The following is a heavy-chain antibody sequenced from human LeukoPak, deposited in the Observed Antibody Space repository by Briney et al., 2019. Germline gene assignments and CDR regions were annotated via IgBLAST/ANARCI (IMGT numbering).Heavy chain of an antibody. CDR1: GFTFSSYS. D-gene: IGHD3-22*01. CDR2: ISSSSSTI. Sequence: GGSLRLSCAASGFTFSSYSMNWVRQAPGKGLEWVSYISSSSSTIYYADSVKGRFTISRDNAKNSLYLQMNSLRAEDTAVYYCARGGGRAYDSSGNDYWGQGTLVTVSS. CDR3: ARGGGRAYDSSGNDY. J-gene: IGHJ4*02. V-gene: IGHV3-48*04.